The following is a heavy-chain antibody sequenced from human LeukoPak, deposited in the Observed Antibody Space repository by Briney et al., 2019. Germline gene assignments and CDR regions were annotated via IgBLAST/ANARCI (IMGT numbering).Heavy chain of an antibody. CDR3: ARIGPSYYYGMDV. D-gene: IGHD3-10*01. Sequence: PGGSLRLSSAASGFTFSSYAMHWVRQAPGKGLEWVAVISYDGSNKYYADPVKGRFTISRDNSKNTLYLQMNSLRAEDTAVYYCARIGPSYYYGMDVWGQGTTVTVSS. CDR2: ISYDGSNK. J-gene: IGHJ6*02. V-gene: IGHV3-30-3*01. CDR1: GFTFSSYA.